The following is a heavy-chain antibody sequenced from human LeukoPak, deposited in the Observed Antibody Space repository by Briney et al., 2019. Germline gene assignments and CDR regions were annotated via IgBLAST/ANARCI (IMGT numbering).Heavy chain of an antibody. Sequence: GGSLRLSCAASGFNFHDFSMHLVRQVPGQGPDWVSLISGDGVTTYYSDSVKDRFTISRDNNKNLLFLQMNSLRVEDSAIYYCAKGNNTISFNFDYWGRGSLVIVSS. CDR1: GFNFHDFS. J-gene: IGHJ4*02. D-gene: IGHD2-2*01. CDR2: ISGDGVTT. V-gene: IGHV3-43*02. CDR3: AKGNNTISFNFDY.